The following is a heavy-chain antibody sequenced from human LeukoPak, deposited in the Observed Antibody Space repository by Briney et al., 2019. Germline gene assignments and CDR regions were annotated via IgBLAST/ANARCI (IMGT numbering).Heavy chain of an antibody. CDR3: ARYSGSYYYFDY. D-gene: IGHD1-26*01. V-gene: IGHV4-34*01. CDR1: GGSFSGYY. Sequence: SETLSLTCAVYGGSFSGYYWSWIRQPPGKGLEWIGEINHSGNTKHNPSLKSRVTISVDTSKNQFSLKLSSVTAADTAVYYCARYSGSYYYFDYWGQGTLVTVSS. J-gene: IGHJ4*02. CDR2: INHSGNT.